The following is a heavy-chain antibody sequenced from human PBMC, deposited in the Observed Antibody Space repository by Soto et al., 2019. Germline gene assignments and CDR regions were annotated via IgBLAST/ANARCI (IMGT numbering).Heavy chain of an antibody. V-gene: IGHV3-15*01. J-gene: IGHJ4*02. CDR1: GFTFSKTR. D-gene: IGHD1-26*01. CDR3: TTDSGMSPYSFDY. Sequence: PGGSLRLSCAPSGFTFSKTRVGWVRQAPGKGLEWVGRIMSKTDGGTTDYAAPVKGRFTISRDDSKSTLYLQMNSLKTEDTAFYYCTTDSGMSPYSFDYWGQGTLVTVSS. CDR2: IMSKTDGGTT.